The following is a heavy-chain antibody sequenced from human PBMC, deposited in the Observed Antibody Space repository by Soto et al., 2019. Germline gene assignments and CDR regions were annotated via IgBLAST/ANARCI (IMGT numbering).Heavy chain of an antibody. V-gene: IGHV3-23*01. CDR1: GFTFSSYA. CDR2: ISGSGDNT. CDR3: AREIAGNTPVDY. D-gene: IGHD5-18*01. Sequence: GGSLRLSCAASGFTFSSYAMSWVRQAPGKGLEWVSTISGSGDNTYYADSVKGRFTISRDNAKSSLYLQMNSLKAEDTAVYYCAREIAGNTPVDYWGQGTQVTVSS. J-gene: IGHJ4*02.